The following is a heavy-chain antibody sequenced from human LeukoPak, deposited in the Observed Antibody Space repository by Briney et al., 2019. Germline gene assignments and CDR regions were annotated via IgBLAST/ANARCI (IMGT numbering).Heavy chain of an antibody. J-gene: IGHJ5*01. D-gene: IGHD4-11*01. V-gene: IGHV3-7*01. CDR2: IKQDGSEK. Sequence: GGSLRLSCAASGFTFSNFAMSWVRQAPGKGLEWVANIKQDGSEKYYVDSVKGRFTISRDNAKNSLYLQMNSLRAEDTAVYYCAKEGAYPIVTYDSWGQGTLVTVSS. CDR3: AKEGAYPIVTYDS. CDR1: GFTFSNFA.